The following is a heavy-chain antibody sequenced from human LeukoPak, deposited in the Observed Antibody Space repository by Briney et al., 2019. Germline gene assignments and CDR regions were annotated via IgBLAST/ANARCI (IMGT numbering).Heavy chain of an antibody. CDR3: ARDGYKGYSESYYEDC. CDR2: INPSGGST. D-gene: IGHD1-26*01. J-gene: IGHJ4*02. V-gene: IGHV1-46*01. CDR1: GYTFTSYF. Sequence: ASVKVSCKASGYTFTSYFMHWVRQAPGQGLEWMGIINPSGGSTNYAQKFQGRVTMTRDTSTNTVYMELSSLRSEDTAVYYCARDGYKGYSESYYEDCWGQGTLVTVSS.